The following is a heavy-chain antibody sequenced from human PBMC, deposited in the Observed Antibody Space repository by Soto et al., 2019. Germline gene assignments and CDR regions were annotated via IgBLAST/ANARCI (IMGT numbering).Heavy chain of an antibody. CDR1: GYTLTELS. V-gene: IGHV1-24*01. CDR2: FDPEDGET. D-gene: IGHD6-13*01. Sequence: ASVKVSCKVSGYTLTELSMHWVRQAPGKGLEWMGGFDPEDGETIYAQKFQGRVTMTEDTSTDTAYMELSSLRAEDTAVYYCVSGLEGGAAAGTPFDYWGQGTLVTVSS. CDR3: VSGLEGGAAAGTPFDY. J-gene: IGHJ4*02.